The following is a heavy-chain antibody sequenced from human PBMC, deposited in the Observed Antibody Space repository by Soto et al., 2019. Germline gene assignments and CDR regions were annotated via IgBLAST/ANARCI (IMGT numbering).Heavy chain of an antibody. CDR3: AHNYYDGSWSPNLFDY. CDR1: GFSLSTSGVG. J-gene: IGHJ4*02. Sequence: QITLKESGPTLVKPTQTLTLTCTFSGFSLSTSGVGVGWIRQPPGKALEWLALIYWDDDKRYSPSLKSRLTITKNTSKNQVVLKMTNMDPVDTATYYSAHNYYDGSWSPNLFDYWGQGTMVTVSS. V-gene: IGHV2-5*02. CDR2: IYWDDDK. D-gene: IGHD3-10*01.